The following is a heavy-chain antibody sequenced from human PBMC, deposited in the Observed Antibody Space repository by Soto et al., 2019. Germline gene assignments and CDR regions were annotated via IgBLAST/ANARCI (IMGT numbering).Heavy chain of an antibody. CDR1: GYTFTSYA. V-gene: IGHV1-3*01. CDR3: ARERNLWFGELLNDY. D-gene: IGHD3-10*01. J-gene: IGHJ4*02. Sequence: ASVKVSCKASGYTFTSYAIHWVRQAPGQRLEWMGWINAGNGNTKYSQKFQGRVTITRDTSASTAYMELSSLRSEDTAVYYCARERNLWFGELLNDYWGQGTLVTVSS. CDR2: INAGNGNT.